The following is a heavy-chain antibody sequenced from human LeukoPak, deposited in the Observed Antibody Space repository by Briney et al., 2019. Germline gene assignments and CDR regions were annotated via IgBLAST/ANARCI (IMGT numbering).Heavy chain of an antibody. D-gene: IGHD1-26*01. V-gene: IGHV3-23*01. CDR3: AKDRRGGSYYAATLDI. Sequence: PGGSLRLSCAASGFTFSSYAMSWVRQAPGKGLEWVSGISDSGDITYYADSVKGRFTISRDNSKNTLYVQMNRLRVEDTAVYYCAKDRRGGSYYAATLDIWGQGTMVTVSS. CDR1: GFTFSSYA. CDR2: ISDSGDIT. J-gene: IGHJ3*02.